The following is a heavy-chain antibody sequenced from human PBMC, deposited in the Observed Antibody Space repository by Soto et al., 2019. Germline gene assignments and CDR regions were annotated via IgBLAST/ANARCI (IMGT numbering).Heavy chain of an antibody. CDR2: INPSGGST. CDR1: GYTFTRYY. V-gene: IGHV1-46*01. D-gene: IGHD3-3*01. CDR3: AILPLKDCSSTSCPTYYELWSGYYTDFDY. Sequence: AAAKVSCKASGYTFTRYYMHWVRQAPGQGPAWMGTINPSGGSTSYAQKFQGRVTMNRDTSTSTVYMELSSLRSEDTAAYYCAILPLKDCSSTSCPTYYELWSGYYTDFDYWGQGTLDTVSS. J-gene: IGHJ4*02.